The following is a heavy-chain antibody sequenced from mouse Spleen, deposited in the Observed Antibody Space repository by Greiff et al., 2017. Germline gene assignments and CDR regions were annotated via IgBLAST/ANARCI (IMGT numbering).Heavy chain of an antibody. D-gene: IGHD2-13*01. CDR3: ARGGIGGDYAMDY. CDR1: GYTFTSYW. Sequence: QVQLQQSGAELVKPGASVKMSCKASGYTFTSYWMPWVKQRPGHGLEWIGAIYPGSGSTNYNQKFKGKATLTADTSSSTAYMQLSSLTSEDSAVYYCARGGIGGDYAMDYWGQGTTLTVSS. CDR2: IYPGSGST. V-gene: IGHV1-55*01. J-gene: IGHJ2*01.